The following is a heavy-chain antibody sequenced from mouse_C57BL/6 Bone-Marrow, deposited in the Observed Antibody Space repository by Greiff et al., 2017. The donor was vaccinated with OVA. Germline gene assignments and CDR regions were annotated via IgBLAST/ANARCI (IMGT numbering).Heavy chain of an antibody. CDR3: ARSPYYGNSAWFAY. Sequence: PEQGLEWIGRIDPANGNTKYAPKFQGKATITADTSSNTAYLQLSSLTSEDTAIYYCARSPYYGNSAWFAYWGQGTLVTVSA. J-gene: IGHJ3*01. V-gene: IGHV14-3*01. D-gene: IGHD2-10*01. CDR2: IDPANGNT.